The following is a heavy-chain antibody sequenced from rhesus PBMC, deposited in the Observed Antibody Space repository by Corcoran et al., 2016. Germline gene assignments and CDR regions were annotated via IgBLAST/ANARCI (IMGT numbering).Heavy chain of an antibody. Sequence: QVQLQESGPGLLKPSETLSLTCAVSGGSISGYYYWSWIRQPPGKGLEWIVSIFGSGWSNYLNPSFKIRVTLALDTSKNQFSLKLSSVTAADTAVYYCACLSSWSPDYWGQGVLVTVSS. V-gene: IGHV4S14*01. CDR1: GGSISGYYY. CDR3: ACLSSWSPDY. D-gene: IGHD6-13*01. CDR2: IFGSGWSN. J-gene: IGHJ4*01.